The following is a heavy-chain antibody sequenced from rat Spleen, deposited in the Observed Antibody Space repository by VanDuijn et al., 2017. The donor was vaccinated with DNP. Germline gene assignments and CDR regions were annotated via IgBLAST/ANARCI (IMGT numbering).Heavy chain of an antibody. Sequence: EVQLVESGGGLVQPGRSLKLSCAASGFTFSNYDMAWVRQAPTMGLEWFASISTSGGSTYYRDSVKGRFTVSRDNAKSTLYLQMDSLRSEDTATYYCARLGPYWGQGVMVTVSS. CDR1: GFTFSNYD. CDR2: ISTSGGST. CDR3: ARLGPY. V-gene: IGHV5-25*01. D-gene: IGHD4-6*01. J-gene: IGHJ2*01.